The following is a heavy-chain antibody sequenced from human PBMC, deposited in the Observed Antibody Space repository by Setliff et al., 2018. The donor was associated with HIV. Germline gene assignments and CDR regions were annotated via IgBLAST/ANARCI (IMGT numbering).Heavy chain of an antibody. CDR2: VKSKTDGGTT. CDR3: TPTPPGSYMDV. J-gene: IGHJ6*03. CDR1: GFTFSDHY. Sequence: GGSLRLSCAASGFTFSDHYMDWVRQAPGKGLEWVGRVKSKTDGGTTDYAAPVKGRFTISRDDSKNTLYLQMNSLNTEDTGVYYCTPTPPGSYMDVWGRGTTVTVSS. V-gene: IGHV3-15*01.